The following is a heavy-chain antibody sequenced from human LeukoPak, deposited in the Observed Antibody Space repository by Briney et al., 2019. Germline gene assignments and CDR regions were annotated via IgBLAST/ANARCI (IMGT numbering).Heavy chain of an antibody. D-gene: IGHD4-17*01. J-gene: IGHJ4*02. CDR2: IYYSGST. CDR3: ARRTFLYGDYRV. CDR1: GGSISSYY. Sequence: SETLSLTCTVSGGSISSYYWSWIRQPPGKGLEWIGYIYYSGSTYYNPSLKSRVTISVDTSGNQFSLKLTSVTATDTAVYYCARRTFLYGDYRVWGQGILVTVSS. V-gene: IGHV4-59*04.